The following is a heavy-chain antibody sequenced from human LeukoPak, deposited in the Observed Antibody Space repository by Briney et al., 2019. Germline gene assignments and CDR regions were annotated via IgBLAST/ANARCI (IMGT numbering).Heavy chain of an antibody. Sequence: PSATVSLTCAASGYSISSCYYWGWIRQPPRERLEWIGIVHHSGSTYYNPYLKSRVTISVDTSMNQFSLKLSSVTAADTAVYYCARRSVVVPAATYWYFDLLGRGALVTVSS. V-gene: IGHV4-38-2*01. D-gene: IGHD2-2*01. J-gene: IGHJ2*01. CDR3: ARRSVVVPAATYWYFDL. CDR2: VHHSGST. CDR1: GYSISSCYY.